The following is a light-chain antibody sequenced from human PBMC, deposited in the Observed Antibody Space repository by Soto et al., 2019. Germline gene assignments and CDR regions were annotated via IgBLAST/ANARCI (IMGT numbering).Light chain of an antibody. Sequence: QSVLAQPASVSGSPGQSITISCTGTSSDVGGYNYVSWYQQHAGKAPKLMIYEVTDRPSGVSNRFSGSKSGNTASLTISGLQAEADADYSSSPYTTGSTLGVLFGGGTKVTV. CDR2: EVT. CDR3: SPYTTGSTLGVL. V-gene: IGLV2-14*01. CDR1: SSDVGGYNY. J-gene: IGLJ2*01.